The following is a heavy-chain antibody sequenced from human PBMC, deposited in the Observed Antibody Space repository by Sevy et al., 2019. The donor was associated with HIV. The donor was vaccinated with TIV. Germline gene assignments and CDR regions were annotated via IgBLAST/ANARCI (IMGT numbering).Heavy chain of an antibody. CDR3: ARVVAYCSGGSCFPGYYYCMDV. Sequence: GGSLRLSCAASGFTFSNYNMNWVRQAPGKGLEWVSSISSSSNYISYADSMKGRFTISRDNAKNSLYLQMNSLRAEDTAVYYCARVVAYCSGGSCFPGYYYCMDVWGQGTTVTVSS. V-gene: IGHV3-21*01. CDR1: GFTFSNYN. J-gene: IGHJ6*02. CDR2: ISSSSNYI. D-gene: IGHD2-15*01.